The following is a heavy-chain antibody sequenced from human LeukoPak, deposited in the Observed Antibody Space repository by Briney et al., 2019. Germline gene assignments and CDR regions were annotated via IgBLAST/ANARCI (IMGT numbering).Heavy chain of an antibody. J-gene: IGHJ4*02. V-gene: IGHV4-38-2*01. CDR2: IYHSGST. CDR3: ARVGYDILTGYHDY. D-gene: IGHD3-9*01. CDR1: GYSISSGYY. Sequence: SETLSLTCAVSGYSISSGYYWGWIRQPPGKGLEWIGSIYHSGSTYYNPSLKSRVTISVDTSKNQFSLKLSSVTAADTAVYCCARVGYDILTGYHDYWGQGTLVTVSS.